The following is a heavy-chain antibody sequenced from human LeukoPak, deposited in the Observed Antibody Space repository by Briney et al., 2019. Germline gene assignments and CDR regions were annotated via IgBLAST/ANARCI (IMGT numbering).Heavy chain of an antibody. Sequence: ASVKVSCKASGYTFTSYDINWVRQATGQGLEWMGWMNSKSGDIGYAQKFRGRVTMTRNTSISTAYMELRSLRSDDPAVYYCARGGPEYCSGGSCNIFDYWGQGVLVTVSS. CDR1: GYTFTSYD. CDR2: MNSKSGDI. V-gene: IGHV1-8*01. D-gene: IGHD2-15*01. CDR3: ARGGPEYCSGGSCNIFDY. J-gene: IGHJ4*02.